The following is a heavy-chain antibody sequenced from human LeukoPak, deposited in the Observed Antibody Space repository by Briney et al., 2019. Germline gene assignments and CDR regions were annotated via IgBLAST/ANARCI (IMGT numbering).Heavy chain of an antibody. V-gene: IGHV3-30*04. D-gene: IGHD3-10*01. CDR3: ATPGLGTDYHLHQHDY. J-gene: IGHJ4*02. CDR1: GFTFNTHA. Sequence: PGGSLRLSCAASGFTFNTHAMHWVRQAPGKGLEWVSVISKDGIDGWYTESVRGRFTISRDNSKNTLYLQMDSLRDEDTAVYYCATPGLGTDYHLHQHDYWGQGTLVTVSS. CDR2: ISKDGIDG.